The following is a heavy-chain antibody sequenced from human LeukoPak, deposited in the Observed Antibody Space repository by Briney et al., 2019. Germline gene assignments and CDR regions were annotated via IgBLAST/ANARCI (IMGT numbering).Heavy chain of an antibody. D-gene: IGHD5-18*01. Sequence: GASVKVSCKASGYTFTSYYMHWVRQAPGRGLEWMGIINPSGGSTSYAQKFQGRVTMTRDTSTSTAYMELSSLRSGDTAVYYCARGYSYGPTFDYWGQGTLVTVSS. CDR3: ARGYSYGPTFDY. V-gene: IGHV1-46*01. CDR1: GYTFTSYY. J-gene: IGHJ4*02. CDR2: INPSGGST.